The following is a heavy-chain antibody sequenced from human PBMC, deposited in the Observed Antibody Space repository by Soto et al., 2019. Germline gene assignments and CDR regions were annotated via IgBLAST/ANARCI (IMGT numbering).Heavy chain of an antibody. J-gene: IGHJ5*02. V-gene: IGHV3-11*06. Sequence: QVQLVESEGGLVKPGGSLRLSCAASGFTFSDYYMSWIRQAPGKGLEWVSYISSSSSYTNYADSVKGRFTISRDNAKNSLYLQMNSLRAEDTAVYYCARDQTNYQLLSPYWFDPWGQGTLVTVSS. CDR3: ARDQTNYQLLSPYWFDP. D-gene: IGHD2-2*01. CDR1: GFTFSDYY. CDR2: ISSSSSYT.